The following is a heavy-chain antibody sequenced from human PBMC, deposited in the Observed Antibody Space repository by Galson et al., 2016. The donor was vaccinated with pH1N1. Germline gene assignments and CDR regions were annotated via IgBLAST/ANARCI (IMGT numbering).Heavy chain of an antibody. CDR2: INPSGRS. CDR3: VRHLARPDSGLRNDPFDS. D-gene: IGHD5-12*01. CDR1: GGSLSGYF. V-gene: IGHV4-34*07. J-gene: IGHJ4*02. Sequence: ETLSLTCDGGSLSGYFWSWIRQPPGKGLEWIGEINPSGRSNYSPSLESRVTISVDTSKNQFSLKLSSVTAADTAIYYCVRHLARPDSGLRNDPFDSWAQGTLVTVSS.